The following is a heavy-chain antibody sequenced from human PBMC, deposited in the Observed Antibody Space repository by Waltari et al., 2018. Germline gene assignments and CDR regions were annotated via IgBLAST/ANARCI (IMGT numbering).Heavy chain of an antibody. CDR3: ARMEVVAATVDY. D-gene: IGHD2-15*01. J-gene: IGHJ4*02. CDR1: GYTFTGYY. CDR2: INPTMGGT. V-gene: IGHV1-2*02. Sequence: QVQLVQSGAEVKKPGASVKVSCKASGYTFTGYYMHWVRQAPGQGLEWMGWINPTMGGTNYAQKFQGRVTMTRDTSISTAYMELSRLRSDDTAVYYCARMEVVAATVDYWGQGTLVTVSS.